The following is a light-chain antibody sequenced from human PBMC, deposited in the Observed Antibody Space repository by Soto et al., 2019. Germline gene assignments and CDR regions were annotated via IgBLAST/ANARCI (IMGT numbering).Light chain of an antibody. V-gene: IGKV3-11*01. J-gene: IGKJ1*01. CDR1: QSVSRY. CDR2: DAS. Sequence: EIVLTQSPGTLSLSPGERATLSCRASQSVSRYLAWYQQKPGQAPRLLIYDASNRATGIPARFSGSGSGTDFTLTFSSLEPEDFAVYYCQQRTNWRTFGQGTKVEIK. CDR3: QQRTNWRT.